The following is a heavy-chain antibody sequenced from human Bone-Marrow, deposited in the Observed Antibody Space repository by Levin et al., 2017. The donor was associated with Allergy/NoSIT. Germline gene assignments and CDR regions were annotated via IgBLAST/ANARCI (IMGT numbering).Heavy chain of an antibody. J-gene: IGHJ6*02. V-gene: IGHV3-21*06. CDR3: ARLGTTFGTFLTEYYHGLDV. Sequence: LSLTCAASGFDFSTFHIHWVRQAPGKGLEWVSSISGSSSYIYYAESARGRFTISRDNAKNSLYLQMTGLRVEDTAVYYCARLGTTFGTFLTEYYHGLDVWGQGTTVNVSS. CDR1: GFDFSTFH. CDR2: ISGSSSYI. D-gene: IGHD3-3*01.